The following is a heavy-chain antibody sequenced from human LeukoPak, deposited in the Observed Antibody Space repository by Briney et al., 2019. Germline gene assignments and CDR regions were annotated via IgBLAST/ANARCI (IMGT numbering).Heavy chain of an antibody. CDR1: GYTFTSYG. CDR3: GVSGYDSLLNY. CDR2: ISGYNGDT. J-gene: IGHJ4*02. D-gene: IGHD5-12*01. V-gene: IGHV1-18*04. Sequence: GGLVKVSCKASGYTFTSYGISWVRQAPGQGLEWMGWISGYNGDTKYAHNFQGRVTMTIDTSTSTAYMELRSLRSDDTAVYYCGVSGYDSLLNYWGQGTLVTDSS.